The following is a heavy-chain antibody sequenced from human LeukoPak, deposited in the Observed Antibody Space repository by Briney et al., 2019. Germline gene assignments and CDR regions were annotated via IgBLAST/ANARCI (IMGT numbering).Heavy chain of an antibody. Sequence: GGSLRLSCAASGFTFSSYAMSWVRQAPGKGLEWVSAISGSGGYTYYADSVKGRFTISRDNSKNTLYLQMNSVRAEDTAVYYCAKDSWNYDSANWFDPWGQGTLVTVSS. D-gene: IGHD1-7*01. CDR1: GFTFSSYA. J-gene: IGHJ5*02. V-gene: IGHV3-23*01. CDR3: AKDSWNYDSANWFDP. CDR2: ISGSGGYT.